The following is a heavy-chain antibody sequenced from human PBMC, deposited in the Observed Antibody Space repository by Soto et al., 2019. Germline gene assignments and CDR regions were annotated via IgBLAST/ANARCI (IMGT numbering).Heavy chain of an antibody. V-gene: IGHV1-18*01. CDR2: ISPFNGNT. D-gene: IGHD2-8*01. CDR3: ARDQSFDRTYYYGIDX. Sequence: ASVKVSCKSSGYPFTHYGITWVRQAPGQGLEWMGWISPFNGNTNYGQTFQGRVTLTTDTSTSTVYMELRSLRSDDTAVYYCARDQSFDRTYYYGIDXWGQGTTVTVSS. J-gene: IGHJ6*02. CDR1: GYPFTHYG.